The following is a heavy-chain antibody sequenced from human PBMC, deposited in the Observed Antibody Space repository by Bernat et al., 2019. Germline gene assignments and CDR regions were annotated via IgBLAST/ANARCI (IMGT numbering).Heavy chain of an antibody. D-gene: IGHD3-16*01. CDR1: GFTFSSYA. CDR3: AKSGGDYIWGSKLDY. J-gene: IGHJ4*02. Sequence: VQLVESGGGLVKPGGSLRLSCVASGFTFSSYAMSWVRQAPGKGLEWVSAISGSGGSTYYADSVKGRFTISRDNSKNTLYLQMNSLRAEDTAVYYCAKSGGDYIWGSKLDYWGQGTLVTVSS. V-gene: IGHV3-23*04. CDR2: ISGSGGST.